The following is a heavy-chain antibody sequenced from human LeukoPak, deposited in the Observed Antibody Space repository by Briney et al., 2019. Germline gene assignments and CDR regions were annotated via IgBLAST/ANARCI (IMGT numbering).Heavy chain of an antibody. Sequence: GRSLRLSCAASGFTFSSYAMHWVRQAPGKGLEWVAVISYDGSNKYYADSVKGRFTISRDNSKSTLYLQMNSLRAEDTAVYYCARDAAGGSYYDYWGQGPRSPSPQ. J-gene: IGHJ4*03. CDR3: ARDAAGGSYYDY. CDR2: ISYDGSNK. V-gene: IGHV3-30-3*01. CDR1: GFTFSSYA. D-gene: IGHD6-13*01.